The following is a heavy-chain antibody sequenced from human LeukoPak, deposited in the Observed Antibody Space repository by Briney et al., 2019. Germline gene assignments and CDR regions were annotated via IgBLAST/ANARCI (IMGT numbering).Heavy chain of an antibody. D-gene: IGHD1-1*01. CDR3: ARDLGRNWNDVFLDYGMDV. CDR1: GYTFTGYY. V-gene: IGHV1-2*02. Sequence: ASVKVSCKASGYTFTGYYMHWVRQAPGQGLEWMGWINPNSGGTKYAQKFQGRVTTTRDTSISTAYMELSRLRSDDTAVYYCARDLGRNWNDVFLDYGMDVWGQGTTVTVSS. J-gene: IGHJ6*02. CDR2: INPNSGGT.